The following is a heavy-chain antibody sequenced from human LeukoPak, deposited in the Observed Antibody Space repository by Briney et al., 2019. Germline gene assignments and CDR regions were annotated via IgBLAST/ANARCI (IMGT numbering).Heavy chain of an antibody. CDR2: IYTSGST. D-gene: IGHD5-18*01. Sequence: SETLSLTCTVSGGSISSGSYYWSWIRQPAGKGLEWIGRIYTSGSTNYNPSLKSRVTISVDTSKNQFSLKLSSVTAADTAVYYCARARLEVQLWNYWGQGTLVTVSS. CDR1: GGSISSGSYY. J-gene: IGHJ4*02. V-gene: IGHV4-61*02. CDR3: ARARLEVQLWNY.